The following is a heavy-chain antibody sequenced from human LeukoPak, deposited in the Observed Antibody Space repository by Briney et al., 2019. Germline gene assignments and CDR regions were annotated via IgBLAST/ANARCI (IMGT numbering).Heavy chain of an antibody. D-gene: IGHD6-19*01. Sequence: GGSLRLSCAASEFTFTTYGMHWVRQAPGKGLEWVAFIYYDGSNIYYADYVKGRFTISRDISKNTLYLQMDSLRAEDTAIYYCASARGYSSEYKWGQGTLVTVSS. CDR2: IYYDGSNI. V-gene: IGHV3-33*01. CDR1: EFTFTTYG. J-gene: IGHJ4*02. CDR3: ASARGYSSEYK.